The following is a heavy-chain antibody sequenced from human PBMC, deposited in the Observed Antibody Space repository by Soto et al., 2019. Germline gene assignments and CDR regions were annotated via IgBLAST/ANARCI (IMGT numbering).Heavy chain of an antibody. V-gene: IGHV3-74*01. Sequence: EVPLVESGGGLVQPGGSLRLSCAASGFTFSSYWMHWVRQAPGKGLVWVSRINGDGSGTNYADSVKGRFTISRDNAKNTLYLQMNRLSAEDTAVYYCARDYAGLGYWGQGTLVTVSS. CDR1: GFTFSSYW. D-gene: IGHD2-2*01. J-gene: IGHJ4*02. CDR3: ARDYAGLGY. CDR2: INGDGSGT.